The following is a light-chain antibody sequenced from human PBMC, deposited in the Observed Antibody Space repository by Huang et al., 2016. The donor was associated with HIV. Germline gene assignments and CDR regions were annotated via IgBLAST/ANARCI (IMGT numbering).Light chain of an antibody. CDR1: KSVSID. J-gene: IGKJ4*01. CDR2: GST. Sequence: EIVMTQSPATLSVSPGERVTLSCRARKSVSIDLAWYQQKPGQAPRLVIYGSTTRATRIPPRVSGSGSGTEFTLTISSLQSEDFAVYYCQQYNNWPPLTFGGGTKVEIK. V-gene: IGKV3-15*01. CDR3: QQYNNWPPLT.